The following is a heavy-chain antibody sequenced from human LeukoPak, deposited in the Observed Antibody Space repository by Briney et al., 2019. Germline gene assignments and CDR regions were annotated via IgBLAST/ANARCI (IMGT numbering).Heavy chain of an antibody. CDR3: ARGVVVVVAATGEAEYFQH. D-gene: IGHD2-15*01. V-gene: IGHV4-34*01. CDR2: INHSGST. Sequence: SETLSLTCAVCGGSFSGYYWSWIRQPPGKGLEWIGEINHSGSTNYNPSLKSRVTISVDTSKNQFSLKLSSVTAADTAVYYCARGVVVVVAATGEAEYFQHWGQGTLVTVSS. J-gene: IGHJ1*01. CDR1: GGSFSGYY.